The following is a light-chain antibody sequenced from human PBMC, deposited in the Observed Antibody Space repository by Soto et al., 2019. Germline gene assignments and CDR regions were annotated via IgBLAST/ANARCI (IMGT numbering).Light chain of an antibody. CDR2: AAS. Sequence: DIQMAQAASSLSASVGDRVTITCRASQSISNYLNWYQQKSGEVPKLLIYAASRLHSGVPSRFSGSGSGTDFTLTISNLQPEDFATYYCQHTYSTFGQGTKVELK. V-gene: IGKV1-39*01. CDR3: QHTYST. CDR1: QSISNY. J-gene: IGKJ1*01.